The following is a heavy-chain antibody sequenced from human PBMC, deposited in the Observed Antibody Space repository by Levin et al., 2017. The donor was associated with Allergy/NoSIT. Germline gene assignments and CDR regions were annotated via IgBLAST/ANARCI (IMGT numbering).Heavy chain of an antibody. CDR3: ARDGHCSSTSCYFDLDY. Sequence: GGSLRLSCAASGFTFSSYSVNWVRQAPGKGLEWVSYISSSSGTIYYADSVKGRFTISRDNAKNSLYLQMNILRDEDTAVYYCARDGHCSSTSCYFDLDYWGQGTLVTVSS. CDR1: GFTFSSYS. J-gene: IGHJ4*02. D-gene: IGHD2-2*01. CDR2: ISSSSGTI. V-gene: IGHV3-48*02.